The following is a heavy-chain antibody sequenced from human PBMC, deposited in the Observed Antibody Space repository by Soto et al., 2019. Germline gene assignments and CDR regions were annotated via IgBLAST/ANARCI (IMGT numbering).Heavy chain of an antibody. CDR3: SRGILV. V-gene: IGHV4-31*03. CDR1: GGSINSGGYC. Sequence: QVQLQESGPGLVKPSQTLSLTCTVSGGSINSGGYCWSWIRQHPGKGLEWIGCISYGGSTSYNASRXSXXIMSVDTFKNQFSLKLSSVTAADTAVYYCSRGILVWGQGTLITVSS. CDR2: ISYGGST. J-gene: IGHJ4*02. D-gene: IGHD5-18*01.